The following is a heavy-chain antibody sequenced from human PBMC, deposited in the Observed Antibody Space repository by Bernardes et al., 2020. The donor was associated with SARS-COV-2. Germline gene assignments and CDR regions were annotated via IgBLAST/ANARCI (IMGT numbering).Heavy chain of an antibody. Sequence: GSTLKLFCASCGFTFSSCGMHWVHQAPGKGLEWVAVIWDDGSNRYYADSVKGRFTISRDNSKNTLYLQMNSLRAEDTAVYYCARELLLWSYGMDVWGQGTTVTVS. D-gene: IGHD3-10*01. CDR1: GFTFSSCG. V-gene: IGHV3-33*01. CDR2: IWDDGSNR. CDR3: ARELLLWSYGMDV. J-gene: IGHJ6*02.